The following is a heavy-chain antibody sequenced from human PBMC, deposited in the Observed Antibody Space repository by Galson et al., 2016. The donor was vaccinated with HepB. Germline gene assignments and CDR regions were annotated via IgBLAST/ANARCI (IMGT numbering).Heavy chain of an antibody. CDR3: ARRVPGAKPSYYYGLDV. CDR1: GFSFSAST. D-gene: IGHD1-26*01. J-gene: IGHJ6*02. CDR2: IRSTVHSYAT. Sequence: SLRLSCAASGFSFSASTLHWVRQASGKGLEWLGRIRSTVHSYATAYAASVEGRFTISRDDSKNTAYLEMNSLKTEDTAVYYCARRVPGAKPSYYYGLDVWGQGTTVIVSS. V-gene: IGHV3-73*01.